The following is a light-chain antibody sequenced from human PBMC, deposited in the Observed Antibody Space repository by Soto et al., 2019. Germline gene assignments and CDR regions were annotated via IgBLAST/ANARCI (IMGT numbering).Light chain of an antibody. CDR3: QQYNSYPIT. CDR1: QSISSR. CDR2: KAS. Sequence: DIHMTQSPSTLSASVGDRVTITCRASQSISSRLAWNQQKPGKAPKLLIYKASSLESGVPSRFSGSGSGTEFTLTISSLLPDDFATYYCQQYNSYPITFGQGTRLEIK. V-gene: IGKV1-5*03. J-gene: IGKJ5*01.